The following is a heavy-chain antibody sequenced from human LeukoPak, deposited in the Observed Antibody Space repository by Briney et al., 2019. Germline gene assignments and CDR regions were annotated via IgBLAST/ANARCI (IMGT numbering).Heavy chain of an antibody. CDR3: AKRLVDTAWDYFDY. V-gene: IGHV3-48*01. J-gene: IGHJ4*02. CDR1: GFTFSSYS. CDR2: ISSSSSTI. Sequence: GGSLRLSCAASGFTFSSYSMNWVRQAPGKGLEWVSYISSSSSTIYYADSVKGRFTISRDNSKNTLYPQMNSLRAEDTAVYYCAKRLVDTAWDYFDYWGQGTLVTVSS. D-gene: IGHD5-18*01.